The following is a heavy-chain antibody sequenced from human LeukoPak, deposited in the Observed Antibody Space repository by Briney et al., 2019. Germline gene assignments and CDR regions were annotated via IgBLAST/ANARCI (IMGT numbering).Heavy chain of an antibody. CDR2: ISGSGGNT. D-gene: IGHD1-14*01. J-gene: IGHJ3*02. V-gene: IGHV3-23*01. Sequence: GGSLRLSCAASGFTFSNAWMSWVRLAPGTGLEWVSSISGSGGNTYYADSVKGRFTISRDNSKNTLNLQMNSLRAEDTAVYYCAKPARTDAFDIWGQGTMVTVSS. CDR3: AKPARTDAFDI. CDR1: GFTFSNAW.